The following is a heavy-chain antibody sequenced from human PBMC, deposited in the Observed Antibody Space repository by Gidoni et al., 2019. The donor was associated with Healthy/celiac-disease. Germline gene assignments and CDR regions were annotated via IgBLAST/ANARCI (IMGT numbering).Heavy chain of an antibody. J-gene: IGHJ5*02. D-gene: IGHD1-26*01. CDR1: GLSFSNAW. CDR3: TTDFAIVGATWFDP. V-gene: IGHV3-15*01. Sequence: EVQLVAAGGVLVQPGGSLRLYCADSGLSFSNAWMSWVRQAPGKGLEWVCRIKSKTDGATTDYAAPVKGRFTISRDDSINTLYLQMNSRKAEDTAVYYCTTDFAIVGATWFDPWGQGTLVTVSS. CDR2: IKSKTDGATT.